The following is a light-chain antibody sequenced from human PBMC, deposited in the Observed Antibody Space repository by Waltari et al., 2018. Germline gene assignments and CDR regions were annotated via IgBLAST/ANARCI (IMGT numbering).Light chain of an antibody. V-gene: IGKV1-5*03. CDR3: QQYGSYSS. CDR2: KAS. Sequence: DIQMTQSPSIVSASLVDTITITCRASADLRSWLAWYQQRPGEAPKLLIYKASLLQTGVPSRFRGSGSGTEFTLTIRSLQPEDFATYFCQQYGSYSSFGQGTTV. CDR1: ADLRSW. J-gene: IGKJ1*01.